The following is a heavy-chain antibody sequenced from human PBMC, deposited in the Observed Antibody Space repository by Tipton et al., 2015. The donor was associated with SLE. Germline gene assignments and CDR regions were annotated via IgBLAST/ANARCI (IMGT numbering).Heavy chain of an antibody. J-gene: IGHJ4*02. Sequence: TLSLTCAVYGGSFSGYYWSWIRQPPGKGLEWIGEINHSGSTNYNPSLKSRLTISVDTSKNQFSLKLSSVTAADTAVYYCARPLPYSSGWYYWGQGTLVTVSS. V-gene: IGHV4-34*01. D-gene: IGHD6-19*01. CDR2: INHSGST. CDR1: GGSFSGYY. CDR3: ARPLPYSSGWYY.